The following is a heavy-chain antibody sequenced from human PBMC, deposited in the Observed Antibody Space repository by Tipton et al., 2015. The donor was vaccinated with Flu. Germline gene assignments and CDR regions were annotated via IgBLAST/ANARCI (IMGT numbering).Heavy chain of an antibody. CDR3: ASHPTGFRGSGYYGMDV. Sequence: TLSLTCTVSGGSISSYYWSWIRQPPGKGLEWIGYIYYSGSTNYNPSLKSRVTISVDTSKNQFSLKPSSVTAADTAVYYCASHPTGFRGSGYYGMDVWGQGTTVTVSS. V-gene: IGHV4-59*01. CDR1: GGSISSYY. D-gene: IGHD1-14*01. J-gene: IGHJ6*02. CDR2: IYYSGST.